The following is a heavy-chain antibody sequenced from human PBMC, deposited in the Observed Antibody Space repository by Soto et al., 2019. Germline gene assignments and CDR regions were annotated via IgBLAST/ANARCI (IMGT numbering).Heavy chain of an antibody. V-gene: IGHV1-69*01. D-gene: IGHD4-4*01. J-gene: IGHJ6*02. CDR1: VGTFSSYA. CDR3: ARGRATTPPSAYYYYYGMDV. CDR2: IIPIFGTA. Sequence: QVQLVQSGAEVQKPGSSVNVSCKASVGTFSSYAISWVRQAPGQGLEWMGGIIPIFGTANYAQKFQGRVTITADESTSTAYMELSSLRSEDTAVYYCARGRATTPPSAYYYYYGMDVWGQGTTVTVSS.